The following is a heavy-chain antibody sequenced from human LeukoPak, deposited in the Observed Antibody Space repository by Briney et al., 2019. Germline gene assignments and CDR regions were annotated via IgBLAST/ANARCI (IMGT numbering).Heavy chain of an antibody. CDR2: MSYDGSNK. Sequence: GGSLRLSCAASGFTFSSYGMHWVRQAPGKGLEWVAVMSYDGSNKYYADSVKGRFTISRDNSKNTLYLQMNSLRAEDTAVYYCAKADGWYDYWGQGTLVTVSS. V-gene: IGHV3-30*18. D-gene: IGHD2-15*01. J-gene: IGHJ4*02. CDR3: AKADGWYDY. CDR1: GFTFSSYG.